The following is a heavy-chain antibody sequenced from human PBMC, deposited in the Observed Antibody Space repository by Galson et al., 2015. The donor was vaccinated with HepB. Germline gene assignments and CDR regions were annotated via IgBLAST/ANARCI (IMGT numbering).Heavy chain of an antibody. D-gene: IGHD3-10*01. Sequence: SLRLSCATSGFSFSSYSMNWVRQAPGKGLEWVSYISSRETAYYADSVKGRFSISRDNAKNSLYLQMNSLRAEDTAVYYCARDLSGSGTFLVYYYGMDVWGQGTTVTVSS. CDR2: ISSRETA. CDR3: ARDLSGSGTFLVYYYGMDV. V-gene: IGHV3-48*04. CDR1: GFSFSSYS. J-gene: IGHJ6*02.